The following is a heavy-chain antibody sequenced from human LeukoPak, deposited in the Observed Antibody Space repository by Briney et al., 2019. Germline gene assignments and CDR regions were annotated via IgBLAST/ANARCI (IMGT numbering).Heavy chain of an antibody. Sequence: SVKVSCKASGGTFSSYAISWVRRAPGQGLEWMGGIIPIFGTANYAQKFQGRVTITADESTSTAYMELSSLRSEDTAVYYCARVPRLVENWFDPWGQGTLVTVSS. J-gene: IGHJ5*02. D-gene: IGHD2-15*01. V-gene: IGHV1-69*13. CDR2: IIPIFGTA. CDR3: ARVPRLVENWFDP. CDR1: GGTFSSYA.